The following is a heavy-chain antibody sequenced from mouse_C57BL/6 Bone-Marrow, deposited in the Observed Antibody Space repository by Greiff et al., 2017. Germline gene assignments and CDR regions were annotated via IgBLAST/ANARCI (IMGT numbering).Heavy chain of an antibody. D-gene: IGHD1-1*01. CDR1: GYTFTSYW. CDR2: IDPSDSYT. Sequence: QVQLKQPGAELVLPGASVKLSCKASGYTFTSYWMHWVKQRPGQGLEWIGEIDPSDSYTNYNQKFKGKSTLTVNKSSSTAYMQLSCLPSADSAVYDCARGGITTVVAHFDYWGQGTTLTVSS. V-gene: IGHV1-69*01. J-gene: IGHJ2*01. CDR3: ARGGITTVVAHFDY.